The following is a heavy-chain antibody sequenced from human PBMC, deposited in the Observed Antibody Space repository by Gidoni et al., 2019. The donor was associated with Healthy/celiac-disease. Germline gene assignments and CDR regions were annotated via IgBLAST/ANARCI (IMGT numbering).Heavy chain of an antibody. CDR2: IKSQTDGGTT. D-gene: IGHD5-12*01. J-gene: IGHJ4*02. CDR3: TTDGAEMATSLDY. V-gene: IGHV3-15*01. CDR1: GFPLSNAW. Sequence: EVQLVESGGGLVTPGGSLRLSCAASGFPLSNAWMSWVRQAPGKGMDWVGRIKSQTDGGTTDYAAPVKGRFTISRDDSKNTLYLQMNSLKTEVTAVYYCTTDGAEMATSLDYWGQGTLVTVSS.